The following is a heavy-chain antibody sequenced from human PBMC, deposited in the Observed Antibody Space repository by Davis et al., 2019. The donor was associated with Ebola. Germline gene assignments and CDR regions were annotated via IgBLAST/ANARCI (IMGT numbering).Heavy chain of an antibody. CDR2: LGLSGDT. CDR1: GFVFSNYV. V-gene: IGHV3-23*01. D-gene: IGHD1-26*01. J-gene: IGHJ3*01. Sequence: GESLKISCAASGFVFSNYVMSWVRRAPGKGLEWVSTLGLSGDTYYADSVKGRFTISRDNSKNTLHLQMNSLRVEDTAIYYCAKDTSNIWFDVWGPGTMVTVAS. CDR3: AKDTSNIWFDV.